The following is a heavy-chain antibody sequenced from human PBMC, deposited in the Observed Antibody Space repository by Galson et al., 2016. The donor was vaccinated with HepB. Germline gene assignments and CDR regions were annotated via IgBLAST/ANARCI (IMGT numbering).Heavy chain of an antibody. J-gene: IGHJ4*02. D-gene: IGHD2/OR15-2a*01. Sequence: TLSLTCTVSGDSISSGGYYWSWIRQHPGKGLEWIGYIYYNGITDYNQSLKSRATISVDTSKNQFSLKLRSVTAADTAFYYCARVNYFDGTDKYYFDYWGQGTLVTVSS. V-gene: IGHV4-31*03. CDR3: ARVNYFDGTDKYYFDY. CDR2: IYYNGIT. CDR1: GDSISSGGYY.